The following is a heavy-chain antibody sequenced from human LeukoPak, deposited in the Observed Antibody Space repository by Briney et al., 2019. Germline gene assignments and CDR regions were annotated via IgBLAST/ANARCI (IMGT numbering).Heavy chain of an antibody. Sequence: ASVKVSCKASGYTFTSYDVNWVRQATGQGLEWMGWMNPISGNSGFAQKFQGRVTMTRNTSISTAYMELSSLRSEDTAVYYCARDRFGELFLWGQGTLVTVSS. CDR1: GYTFTSYD. D-gene: IGHD3-10*01. V-gene: IGHV1-8*01. CDR2: MNPISGNS. J-gene: IGHJ4*02. CDR3: ARDRFGELFL.